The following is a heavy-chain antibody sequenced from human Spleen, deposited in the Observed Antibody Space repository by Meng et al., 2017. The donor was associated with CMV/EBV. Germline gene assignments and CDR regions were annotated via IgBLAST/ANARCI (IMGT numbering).Heavy chain of an antibody. CDR3: ARPSPPSYYGMDV. CDR1: GGTFSSYA. CDR2: IIPIFGTA. Sequence: SVKVSCKASGGTFSSYAISWVRQAPGQGLEWMGGIIPIFGTANYAQKFQGRVTITTDESTSTAYMELRSLRPDDTAVYSCARPSPPSYYGMDVWGQGTTVTVSS. V-gene: IGHV1-69*05. J-gene: IGHJ6*02.